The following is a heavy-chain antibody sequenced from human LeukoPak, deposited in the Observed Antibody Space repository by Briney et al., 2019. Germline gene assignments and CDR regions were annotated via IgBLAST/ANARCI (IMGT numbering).Heavy chain of an antibody. J-gene: IGHJ4*02. V-gene: IGHV4-4*07. CDR3: ARESLAVSPITMVRGVIMRVHDY. D-gene: IGHD3-10*01. CDR2: IYTSGST. Sequence: SETLSLTCTVSGGSISSYYWSWIRQPAGKGLEWIGRIYTSGSTNYNPSLKSRVTMSVDTSKNQFSLKLSSVTAADTAVYYCARESLAVSPITMVRGVIMRVHDYWGQGTLVTVSS. CDR1: GGSISSYY.